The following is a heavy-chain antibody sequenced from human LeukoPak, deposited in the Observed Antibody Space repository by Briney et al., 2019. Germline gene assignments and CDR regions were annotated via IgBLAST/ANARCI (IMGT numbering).Heavy chain of an antibody. CDR2: IYYSGST. D-gene: IGHD2-15*01. V-gene: IGHV4-59*01. J-gene: IGHJ4*02. Sequence: SETLPLTCTVSGGSISSYYWSWIRQPPGRGLEWIGYIYYSGSTNYNPSLKSRVTISVDTSKNQFSLKLSSVTAADTAVYYCARVGGGSYYFDYWGQGTLVTVSS. CDR3: ARVGGGSYYFDY. CDR1: GGSISSYY.